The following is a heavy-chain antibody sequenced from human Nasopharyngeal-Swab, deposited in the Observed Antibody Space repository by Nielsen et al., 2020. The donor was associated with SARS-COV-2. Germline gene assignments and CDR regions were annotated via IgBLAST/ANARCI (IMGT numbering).Heavy chain of an antibody. V-gene: IGHV4-34*01. CDR2: INHSGST. Sequence: WIRQPPVMGLEWIGEINHSGSTKYNPSLKSRVTISVDTSKNQFSLKLSSVTAADTAVYYCARRGLITMIHRWFDPWGQGTLVTVSS. J-gene: IGHJ5*02. D-gene: IGHD3-22*01. CDR3: ARRGLITMIHRWFDP.